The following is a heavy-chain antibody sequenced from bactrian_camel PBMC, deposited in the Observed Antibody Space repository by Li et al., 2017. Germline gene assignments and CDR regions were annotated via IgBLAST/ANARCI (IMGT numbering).Heavy chain of an antibody. V-gene: IGHV3S55*01. CDR2: VSSRDKT. J-gene: IGHJ4*01. Sequence: HVQLVESGGGSVQVGGSLRLSCVASGDTIGRYCMGWFRQIPDKEREGVASVSSRDKTYYADSVKGRFTISREKDTLYLQMNNLKPEVTATYYCAADRGWARHCSGGLHVSLYNYYGQGTQVTVS. D-gene: IGHD2*01. CDR3: AADRGWARHCSGGLHVSLYNY. CDR1: GDTIGRYC.